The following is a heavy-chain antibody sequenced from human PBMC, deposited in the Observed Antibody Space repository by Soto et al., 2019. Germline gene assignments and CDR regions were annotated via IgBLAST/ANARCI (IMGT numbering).Heavy chain of an antibody. D-gene: IGHD3-22*01. CDR3: ARDTSGYYSNDAFDI. J-gene: IGHJ3*02. Sequence: SVKVSCKASGGTFSSYAISWVRQAPGQGLEWMGGIIPIFGTANYAQKFQGRVTITADESTSTAYMELSSLRSEDTAVYYCARDTSGYYSNDAFDIWGQGTMVTVSS. V-gene: IGHV1-69*13. CDR1: GGTFSSYA. CDR2: IIPIFGTA.